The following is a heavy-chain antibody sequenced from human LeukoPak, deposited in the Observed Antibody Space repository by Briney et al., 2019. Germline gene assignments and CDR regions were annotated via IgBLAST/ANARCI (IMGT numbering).Heavy chain of an antibody. D-gene: IGHD4-23*01. CDR2: IIPIFGTA. Sequence: GASVKGSCKASVCTFSSYAISWVGQAPGQGLEWMGRIIPIFGTANYAQKFQGRVTITADESTSTAYMELSSLRSEDTAVYYCARVPQRWIIDYWGQGTLVTVSS. J-gene: IGHJ4*02. CDR3: ARVPQRWIIDY. CDR1: VCTFSSYA. V-gene: IGHV1-69*13.